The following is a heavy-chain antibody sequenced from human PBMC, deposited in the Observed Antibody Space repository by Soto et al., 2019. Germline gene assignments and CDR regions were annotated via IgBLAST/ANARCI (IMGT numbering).Heavy chain of an antibody. CDR3: ASPRIVVVTATLREDDAFDI. CDR2: IIPIFGPS. D-gene: IGHD2-21*02. V-gene: IGHV1-69*13. CDR1: GGPFSSYA. Sequence: VKVSCKASGGPFSSYAISWVRQAPGQGLEWMGGIIPIFGPSNYAQKFQGRVTITADESTSTAYMELSSLRSEDTAVYYCASPRIVVVTATLREDDAFDIWGQGTMVTVSS. J-gene: IGHJ3*02.